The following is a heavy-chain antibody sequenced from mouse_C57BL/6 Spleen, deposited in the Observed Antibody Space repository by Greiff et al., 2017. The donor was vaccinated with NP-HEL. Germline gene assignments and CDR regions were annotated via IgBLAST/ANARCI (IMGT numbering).Heavy chain of an antibody. D-gene: IGHD1-1*01. CDR1: GFNIKDDY. CDR3: TTPGSSLDY. V-gene: IGHV14-4*01. CDR2: IDPENGDT. Sequence: VQLQQSGAELVRPGASVKLSCTASGFNIKDDYMHWVKQRPEQGLEWIGWIDPENGDTEYASKFQGKATITADTSSNTAYLQLSSLTSEDTAVYYCTTPGSSLDYWGQGTTLTVSS. J-gene: IGHJ2*01.